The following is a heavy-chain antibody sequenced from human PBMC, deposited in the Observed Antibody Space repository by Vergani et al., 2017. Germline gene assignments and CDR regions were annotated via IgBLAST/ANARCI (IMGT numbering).Heavy chain of an antibody. J-gene: IGHJ4*02. CDR1: GFALNRHA. CDR3: VRDRGLCAGGRCYTEAWGY. V-gene: IGHV3-30-3*01. D-gene: IGHD2-2*02. Sequence: QVQLVESGGGVVQPGTSLRLSCVVSGFALNRHAMYWVRQAPGKGLEWVVGISFDGTNEYYPDLVKGRFTISRDIAKNTLYLQVRSLRLEDTDVYHCVRDRGLCAGGRCYTEAWGYWGQGTPVTVSS. CDR2: ISFDGTNE.